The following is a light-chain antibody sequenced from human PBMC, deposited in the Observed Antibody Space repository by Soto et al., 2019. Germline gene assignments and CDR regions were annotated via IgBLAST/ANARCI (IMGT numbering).Light chain of an antibody. CDR3: QQYNNWPWT. V-gene: IGKV3-15*01. CDR2: GAS. Sequence: EIVMTQSPATLPVSPGERATLSCRASQSVSSNLAWYQQKPGQAPRFLIYGASTRATGIPARFSGSGSGTEFTLTISSLQSEDFAFYYCQQYNNWPWTFGQGTKVDNK. J-gene: IGKJ1*01. CDR1: QSVSSN.